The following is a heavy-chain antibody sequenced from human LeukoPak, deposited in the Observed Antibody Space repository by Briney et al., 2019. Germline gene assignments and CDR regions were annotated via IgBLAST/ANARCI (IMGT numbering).Heavy chain of an antibody. CDR3: ARVDGSPDY. CDR1: GYTFTSLD. D-gene: IGHD2-15*01. V-gene: IGHV1-8*03. CDR2: INPNSGNR. Sequence: GASVKVSCKASGYTFTSLDINWVRQATGQELEWMGWINPNSGNRGYAQQFQGRVTITRDTSIRTAYMELTSLRSEDTAVYYCARVDGSPDYWGQGTLVTVSS. J-gene: IGHJ4*02.